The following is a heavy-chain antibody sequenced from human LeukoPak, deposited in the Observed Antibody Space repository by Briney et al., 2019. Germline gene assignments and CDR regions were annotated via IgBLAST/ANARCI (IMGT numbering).Heavy chain of an antibody. Sequence: GGSLRLSCAASGFTLDDYGMSWVRHAPGKGLEWVSGINWNGGSTGYADSVKGRFTISRDNAKNSLYLQMNSLRAEDTALYHCAKITMVRGVTYYYYMEVWGKGTTVTISS. CDR3: AKITMVRGVTYYYYMEV. J-gene: IGHJ6*03. V-gene: IGHV3-20*01. D-gene: IGHD3-10*01. CDR2: INWNGGST. CDR1: GFTLDDYG.